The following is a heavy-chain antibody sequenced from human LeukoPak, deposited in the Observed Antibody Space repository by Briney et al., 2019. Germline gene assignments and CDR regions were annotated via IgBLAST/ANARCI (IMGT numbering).Heavy chain of an antibody. V-gene: IGHV3-23*01. CDR1: GFTFSSYA. CDR3: AKAEGFLEWFPS. D-gene: IGHD3-3*01. Sequence: GGSLRLSCAASGFTFSSYAMSWVRQAPVKGLEWVSAISGSGGSTYYADSVKGRFTISRDNSKNTLYLQMNSLRAEDTAVYYCAKAEGFLEWFPSWGQGTLVTVSS. J-gene: IGHJ5*02. CDR2: ISGSGGST.